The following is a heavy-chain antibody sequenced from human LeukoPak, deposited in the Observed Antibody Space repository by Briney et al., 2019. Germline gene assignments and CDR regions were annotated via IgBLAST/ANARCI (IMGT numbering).Heavy chain of an antibody. D-gene: IGHD2-2*01. CDR1: GFTFRDYT. V-gene: IGHV3-21*01. CDR2: ISKSGTYI. J-gene: IGHJ6*02. CDR3: ARGHVDCSSTSCSTYYYYYGMDV. Sequence: GGSLRLSCAASGFTFRDYTMNWVRQAPGKGLEWVSAISKSGTYIKYADSVKGRFTVSRDNAKNSLFLQMNSLRVEDTAVYYCARGHVDCSSTSCSTYYYYYGMDVWGQGTTVTVSS.